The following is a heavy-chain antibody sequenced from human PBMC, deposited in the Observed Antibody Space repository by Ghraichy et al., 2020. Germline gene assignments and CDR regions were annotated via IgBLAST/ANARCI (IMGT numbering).Heavy chain of an antibody. Sequence: SETLSLTCAVYGGSFSGYYWSWIRQPPGKGLEWIGEINHSGSTNYNPSLKSRVTISLDTSKNQFSLKLSSVTAAETAVYYCARDGPGSSSRVGYWGQGTLVTVSS. J-gene: IGHJ4*02. CDR2: INHSGST. D-gene: IGHD6-6*01. CDR3: ARDGPGSSSRVGY. V-gene: IGHV4-34*01. CDR1: GGSFSGYY.